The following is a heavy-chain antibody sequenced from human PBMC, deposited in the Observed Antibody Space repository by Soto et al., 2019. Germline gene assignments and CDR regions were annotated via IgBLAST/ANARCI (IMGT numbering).Heavy chain of an antibody. V-gene: IGHV1-46*03. J-gene: IGHJ4*02. CDR1: GYTFTSYY. Sequence: QVQLVQSGAEVKKPGASVKVSCKASGYTFTSYYMHWVRQAPGQGLEWMGIINPSGGSTSYAQKFQGRVTMTRDTSTSKVYMELSSLRSEDTAVYYCARHSEFDRDLDYWGQGTLVTVSS. D-gene: IGHD3-10*01. CDR3: ARHSEFDRDLDY. CDR2: INPSGGST.